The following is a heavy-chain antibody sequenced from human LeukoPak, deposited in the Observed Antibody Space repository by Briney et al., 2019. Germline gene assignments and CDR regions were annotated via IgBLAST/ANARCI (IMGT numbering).Heavy chain of an antibody. CDR1: GGSITSDSHY. CDR2: IDYNGS. J-gene: IGHJ3*01. D-gene: IGHD3-22*01. Sequence: ASETLSLTCTVSGGSITSDSHYWAWIRQPPEKGLEWIGHIDYNGSFYNPSLKSRITISVDASKKQSPLRLRSMSPADTAVYFCARLSDTRRGLAFDVWGQGSLVSVSS. CDR3: ARLSDTRRGLAFDV. V-gene: IGHV4-39*01.